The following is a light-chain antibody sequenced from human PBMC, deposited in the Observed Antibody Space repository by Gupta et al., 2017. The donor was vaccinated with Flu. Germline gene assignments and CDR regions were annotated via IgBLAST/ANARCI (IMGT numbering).Light chain of an antibody. V-gene: IGLV1-47*01. J-gene: IGLJ2*01. CDR1: SSNIGGNY. CDR3: AAWDDSLSGRV. Sequence: QSVLTQPPSASGTPGQRVTISCSGSSSNIGGNYVYWYQHLPGTAPKLLIYRNSQRPSGVPDRFSGSKSGTSASLAISGLPSEDEADYYCAAWDDSLSGRVFGGGTKLTVL. CDR2: RNS.